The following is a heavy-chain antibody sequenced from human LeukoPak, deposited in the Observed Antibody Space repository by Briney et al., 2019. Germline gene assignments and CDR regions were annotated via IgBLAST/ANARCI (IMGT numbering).Heavy chain of an antibody. Sequence: RPGGSLRLSCAASGFTFDDYVMSWVRQAPGKGLEWVSGINWNGGSTGYADSVKGRFTISRDNAKNSLYLQMNSLRAEDTALYYCARGGYYDSSGYVGYWGQGTLVTVSS. V-gene: IGHV3-20*04. CDR1: GFTFDDYV. D-gene: IGHD3-22*01. J-gene: IGHJ4*02. CDR2: INWNGGST. CDR3: ARGGYYDSSGYVGY.